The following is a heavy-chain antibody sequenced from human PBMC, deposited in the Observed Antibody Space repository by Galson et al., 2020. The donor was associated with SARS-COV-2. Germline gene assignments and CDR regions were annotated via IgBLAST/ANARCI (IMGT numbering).Heavy chain of an antibody. CDR3: ARGPHLYGDYYFDF. V-gene: IGHV3-30*04. CDR1: RFAFSTYA. CDR2: ISYDGGNK. Sequence: GESLKISCAASRFAFSTYAMHWVRQAPGKGLEWVAVISYDGGNKYYADSVKGRFTISRDDSKNTLYLQMNSLRAEDTAVYYCARGPHLYGDYYFDFWGQGTLVTVSS. J-gene: IGHJ4*02. D-gene: IGHD4-17*01.